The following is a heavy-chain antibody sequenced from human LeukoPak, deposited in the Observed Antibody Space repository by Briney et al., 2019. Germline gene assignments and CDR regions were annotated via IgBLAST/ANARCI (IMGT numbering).Heavy chain of an antibody. CDR3: ATDRDNSDWQKRFDS. CDR1: GFTFSTYW. J-gene: IGHJ4*02. CDR2: INQDASEI. V-gene: IGHV3-7*01. Sequence: GGSLRLSCAASGFTFSTYWMNWYRQAPGKGLEWVGNINQDASEINYVDSVRGRFTISGDNAKNSLQLQMNSLRAEDTAVYYCATDRDNSDWQKRFDSWGQGTLVTVSS. D-gene: IGHD2-21*02.